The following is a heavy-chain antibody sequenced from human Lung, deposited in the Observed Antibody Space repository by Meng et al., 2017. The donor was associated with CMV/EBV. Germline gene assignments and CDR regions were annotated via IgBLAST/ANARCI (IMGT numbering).Heavy chain of an antibody. D-gene: IGHD2-2*01. CDR2: ISYDGGNK. Sequence: GESXRLSCAASGFTFSSYAMHWVRQAPGKGLEWVAVISYDGGNKYYADSVKGRFTISRDNSKNTLYLQMNSLRAEDTAVYYCARDHFVVVPASYGMDVWGQGXTVTVSS. V-gene: IGHV3-30-3*01. J-gene: IGHJ6*02. CDR1: GFTFSSYA. CDR3: ARDHFVVVPASYGMDV.